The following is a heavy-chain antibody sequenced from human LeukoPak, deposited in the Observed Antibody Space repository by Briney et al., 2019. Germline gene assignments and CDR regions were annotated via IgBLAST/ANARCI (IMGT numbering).Heavy chain of an antibody. CDR3: ASGGVYSSVAFYYGMDV. CDR1: GGTFSSYA. D-gene: IGHD6-19*01. CDR2: IIPIFGTA. V-gene: IGHV1-69*13. J-gene: IGHJ6*02. Sequence: SVTVSCTASGGTFSSYAISWVRQAPGQGLEWMGGIIPIFGTANYAQKFQGRVTITADESTSTAYMELSSLRSEDTAVYSCASGGVYSSVAFYYGMDVWGQGPTVTVSS.